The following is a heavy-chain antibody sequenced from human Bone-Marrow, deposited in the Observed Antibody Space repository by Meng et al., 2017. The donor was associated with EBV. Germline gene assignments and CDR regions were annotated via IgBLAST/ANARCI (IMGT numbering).Heavy chain of an antibody. J-gene: IGHJ4*02. D-gene: IGHD3-9*01. CDR1: GLTFSSYG. V-gene: IGHV3-30*18. Sequence: QVQLVGSGGGVVQPGRSLSLSCAASGLTFSSYGRHWVRQAPGKGLEWVAVISYDGSNKYYADSVKGRFTISRDNSKNTLYLQMNSLRAEDTAVYYCAKDLDWVFDYWGQGTLVTVSS. CDR2: ISYDGSNK. CDR3: AKDLDWVFDY.